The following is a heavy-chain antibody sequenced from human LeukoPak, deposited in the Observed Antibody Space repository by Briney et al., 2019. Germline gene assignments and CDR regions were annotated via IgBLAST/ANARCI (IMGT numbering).Heavy chain of an antibody. CDR3: ARDFWRFYDTGSSDSFDR. D-gene: IGHD3-22*01. CDR2: IWYDGKKK. CDR1: GFIFSSYG. Sequence: GRSLRLSCTASGFIFSSYGMHWVRQAPGKGLQWVAVIWYDGKKKHYVDSVKGRFMISRDNSENTLYLQMSNLTVEDTALYYCARDFWRFYDTGSSDSFDRWGQGTLVTVSS. J-gene: IGHJ5*02. V-gene: IGHV3-33*01.